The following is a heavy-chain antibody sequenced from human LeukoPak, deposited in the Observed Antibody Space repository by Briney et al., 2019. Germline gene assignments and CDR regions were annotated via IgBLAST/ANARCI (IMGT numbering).Heavy chain of an antibody. Sequence: GGSLRLSCAASGFTFSSYEMNWVRRAPGKGLVWVSRINRDGSSTSYADSVKGRFTISRDNAKNTLYLQINSLRAEDTAVYYCARDRETYYDILTGYYTLGDAFDIWGQGTMVTVSS. D-gene: IGHD3-9*01. CDR3: ARDRETYYDILTGYYTLGDAFDI. CDR1: GFTFSSYE. J-gene: IGHJ3*02. V-gene: IGHV3-74*01. CDR2: INRDGSST.